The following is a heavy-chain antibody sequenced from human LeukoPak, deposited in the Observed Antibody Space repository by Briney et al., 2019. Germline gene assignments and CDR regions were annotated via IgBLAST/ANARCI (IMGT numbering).Heavy chain of an antibody. J-gene: IGHJ4*02. CDR2: ISSTSSDI. CDR1: GFTFSSYA. V-gene: IGHV3-21*04. Sequence: PGGSLRLSCAASGFTFSSYAMNWVRQTPGKGLEWVSFISSTSSDINYADSVRDRFTISRDNAKNSLFLQMDSLGVEDTAVYYCAKGLFSGYDKYLDSWGQGTLVTVSS. D-gene: IGHD5-12*01. CDR3: AKGLFSGYDKYLDS.